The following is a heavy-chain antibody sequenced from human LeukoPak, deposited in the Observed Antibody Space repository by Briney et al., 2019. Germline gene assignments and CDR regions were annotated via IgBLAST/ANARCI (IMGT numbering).Heavy chain of an antibody. V-gene: IGHV1-24*01. Sequence: ASVKVSCKVSGYTLTELSMHWVRQAPGKGLEWMGGFDPEDGETIYAQKFQGRVTMTEDTSTDTAYMELSSLRPEDTAVYYCATPPPRDTPYYFDYWGQGTLVTVSS. D-gene: IGHD2-21*02. CDR2: FDPEDGET. CDR1: GYTLTELS. J-gene: IGHJ4*02. CDR3: ATPPPRDTPYYFDY.